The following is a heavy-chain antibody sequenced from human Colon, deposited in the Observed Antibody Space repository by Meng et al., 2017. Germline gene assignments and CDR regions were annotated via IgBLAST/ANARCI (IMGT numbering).Heavy chain of an antibody. CDR1: GGSISSSRYY. CDR3: AAVDRDSDAFDI. CDR2: IFFSGAT. Sequence: QGQLQESGPGLLRPSETLSLPCTVSGGSISSSRYYWGWIRQPPGKGLEWIGNIFFSGATYYNPSLKSRVTISVDTSQNQFSLRLPSVTAADTAVFYCAAVDRDSDAFDIWGQGTLVTVSS. J-gene: IGHJ3*02. V-gene: IGHV4-39*07. D-gene: IGHD2-2*01.